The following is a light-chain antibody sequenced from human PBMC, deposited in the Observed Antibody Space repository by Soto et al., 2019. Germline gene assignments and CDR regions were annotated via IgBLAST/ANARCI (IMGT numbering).Light chain of an antibody. CDR1: QTISTW. V-gene: IGKV1-5*01. J-gene: IGKJ2*01. Sequence: DIQMTQSPSTLSASVGDRVTVTCRASQTISTWVAWYQQKPGKAPELLIYDASTVQSGVPSRFSGSRSGTEFTLTISSLQTHNYAPYSCHQYNSYPYTFVQGSKLEIK. CDR3: HQYNSYPYT. CDR2: DAS.